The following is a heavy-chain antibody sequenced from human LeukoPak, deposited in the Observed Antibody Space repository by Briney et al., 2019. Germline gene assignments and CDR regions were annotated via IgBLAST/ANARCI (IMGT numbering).Heavy chain of an antibody. CDR2: ISGSGGST. J-gene: IGHJ4*02. Sequence: PGGSLRLSCAASGFTLSSYAMSWVRQAQGKGLEWVSAISGSGGSTYYADSVKGRFTISRDNSKNTLYLQMNSLRAEDTAVYYCAKDLGGGLRWDMFDYWGQGTLVTVSS. CDR1: GFTLSSYA. V-gene: IGHV3-23*01. D-gene: IGHD4-23*01. CDR3: AKDLGGGLRWDMFDY.